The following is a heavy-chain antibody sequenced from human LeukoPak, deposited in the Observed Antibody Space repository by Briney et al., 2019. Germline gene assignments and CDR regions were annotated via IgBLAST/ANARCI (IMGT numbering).Heavy chain of an antibody. CDR1: GFTFSTYP. CDR3: ARDLIAVATTGGYYFDY. V-gene: IGHV3-48*02. Sequence: GGSLRLSCAASGFTFSTYPMNWVRQGPGKGLEWVSYISNSSKSIYYADSVKGRFTISRDNARNSLYLQMNSLRDEDTAVYYCARDLIAVATTGGYYFDYWGQGTLVTVSS. CDR2: ISNSSKSI. J-gene: IGHJ4*02. D-gene: IGHD6-19*01.